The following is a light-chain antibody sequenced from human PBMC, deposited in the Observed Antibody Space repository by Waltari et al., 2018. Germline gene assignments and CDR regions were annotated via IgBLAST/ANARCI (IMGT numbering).Light chain of an antibody. CDR2: AAS. V-gene: IGKV1-39*01. J-gene: IGKJ2*01. CDR3: QQSYATPYT. CDR1: QDIARY. Sequence: DIQMTQSPSSLSASVGDRVTITCRASQDIARYLNLYQQKPGEAPKLLIFAASSLQAGVPSRFTGGGSGTDFSLSISSLQPEDFATYYCQQSYATPYTFGQGTKLDTK.